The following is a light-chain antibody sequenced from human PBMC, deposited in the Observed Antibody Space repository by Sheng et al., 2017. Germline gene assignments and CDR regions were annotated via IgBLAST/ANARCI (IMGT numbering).Light chain of an antibody. V-gene: IGLV1-51*01. CDR2: DDN. J-gene: IGLJ3*02. Sequence: QSVLTQPPSVSATPGQTVTISCSGSKSNIGNNYVSWYQQLPGTTPKLLIYDDNQRPSGIPDRFSGSRSGTSATLGISGLQTGDEADYSCATWDSSLSAGVFGGGTKVTVL. CDR3: ATWDSSLSAGV. CDR1: KSNIGNNY.